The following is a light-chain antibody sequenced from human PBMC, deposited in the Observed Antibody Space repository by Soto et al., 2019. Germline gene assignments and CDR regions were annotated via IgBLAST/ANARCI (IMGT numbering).Light chain of an antibody. CDR2: LGS. Sequence: DIVMTQSPLSLAVTPGEPASISCRSSQSLLHSNGYNYLDWYLQKPGQSPQLLIYLGSNRASGVPDRFSGSGSGTDFTLKISRVEAEYVGVYYCMQALQTWTFGQGTKVEIK. V-gene: IGKV2-28*01. CDR3: MQALQTWT. J-gene: IGKJ1*01. CDR1: QSLLHSNGYNY.